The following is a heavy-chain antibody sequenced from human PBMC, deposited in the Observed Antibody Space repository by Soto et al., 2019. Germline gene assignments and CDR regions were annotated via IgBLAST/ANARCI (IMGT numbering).Heavy chain of an antibody. D-gene: IGHD3-22*01. Sequence: GGSLGLSCAASGFTFSSYAMSWVRQAPGKGLEWVSAISGSGGSTYYADSVKGRFTISRDNSKNTLYLQMNSLRAEDTAVYYCAKRYYYDSSGPFDYWGQGTLVTVSS. J-gene: IGHJ4*02. V-gene: IGHV3-23*01. CDR2: ISGSGGST. CDR3: AKRYYYDSSGPFDY. CDR1: GFTFSSYA.